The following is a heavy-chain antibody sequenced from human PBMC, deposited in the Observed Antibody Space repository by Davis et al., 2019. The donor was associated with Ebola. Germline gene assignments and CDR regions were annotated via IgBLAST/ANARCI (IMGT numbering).Heavy chain of an antibody. V-gene: IGHV6-1*01. Sequence: HSQTPSLTRAISVDSVSSNGAAWNWIRPSPSRGPEWRGRTYYRSKWYNDSAVSVKSRITINPDTTKNQFSLQLNSVTPEDTAVYYWARYGGYSYGFDYYYGMDVWGQGTTVTVSS. CDR3: ARYGGYSYGFDYYYGMDV. CDR1: VDSVSSNGAA. J-gene: IGHJ6*02. D-gene: IGHD5-18*01. CDR2: TYYRSKWYN.